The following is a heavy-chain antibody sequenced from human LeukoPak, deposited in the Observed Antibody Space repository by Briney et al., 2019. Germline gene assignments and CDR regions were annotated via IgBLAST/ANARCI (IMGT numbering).Heavy chain of an antibody. CDR2: IKQDGSEK. Sequence: PGGSLRLSCAASGFTFSSYWMTWVRQAPGKGLEWEANIKQDGSEKYCVDSVKGRFTISRDNAKNSLYLQMNSLRAEDTAAYYCARARGAAAALEVDYWGQGTLVTVSS. D-gene: IGHD6-13*01. V-gene: IGHV3-7*03. CDR3: ARARGAAAALEVDY. CDR1: GFTFSSYW. J-gene: IGHJ4*02.